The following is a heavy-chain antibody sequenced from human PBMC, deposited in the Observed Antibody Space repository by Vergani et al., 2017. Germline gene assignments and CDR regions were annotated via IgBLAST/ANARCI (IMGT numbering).Heavy chain of an antibody. D-gene: IGHD4-17*01. J-gene: IGHJ4*02. CDR3: AGGASGDYVSSFDY. Sequence: QVQLVESGGGVVQPGRSLRLSCAASGFTFSSYAMHWVRQAPGKGLEWVAVISYDGSNKYYADSVKGRFTISRDNSKNTLYLQMNSLRAEYTAVYYCAGGASGDYVSSFDYWDQGTLVTVSS. CDR1: GFTFSSYA. V-gene: IGHV3-30-3*01. CDR2: ISYDGSNK.